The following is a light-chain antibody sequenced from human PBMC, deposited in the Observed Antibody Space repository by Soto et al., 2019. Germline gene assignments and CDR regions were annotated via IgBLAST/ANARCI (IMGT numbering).Light chain of an antibody. V-gene: IGLV2-23*01. CDR2: EGS. CDR1: SSDIGSYDL. Sequence: QSALTQPASVSGSPGQSITISCTGSSSDIGSYDLVSWYQQHPGKAPKLILYEGSKRPSGVSFRFSGSKSGNTASLTISGLRAEDEADYYGSSYVGSLDFEVVFGRGTKVTVL. CDR3: SSYVGSLDFEVV. J-gene: IGLJ3*02.